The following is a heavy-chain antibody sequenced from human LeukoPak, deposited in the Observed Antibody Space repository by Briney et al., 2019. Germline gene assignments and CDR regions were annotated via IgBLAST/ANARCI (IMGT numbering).Heavy chain of an antibody. V-gene: IGHV4-59*08. CDR2: IFDSGGT. CDR1: GASIRSDS. CDR3: ARRLPNWDYIDY. Sequence: PSETLSLTCTVSGASIRSDSWSWIRQSPGKGLEWIGYIFDSGGTNYNPSLKGRVTISVDMSRNQISLKLGSVTAADTAVYYCARRLPNWDYIDYWGQGTLVTVSS. D-gene: IGHD7-27*01. J-gene: IGHJ4*02.